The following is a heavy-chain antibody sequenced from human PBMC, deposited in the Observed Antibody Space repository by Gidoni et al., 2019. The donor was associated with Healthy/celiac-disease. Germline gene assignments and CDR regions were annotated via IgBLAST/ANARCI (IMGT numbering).Heavy chain of an antibody. Sequence: EVQLLESGGGLVQPGGALRLSCAASGFTFSSYAMSWVRQAPGKGMEGCSAISGGGGSTYYADSVKGRFTISRDNSKNTLYLQMNSLRAEDTAVYYCAKDCLLGYCSFDYWGQGTLVTVSS. J-gene: IGHJ4*02. CDR2: ISGGGGST. CDR3: AKDCLLGYCSFDY. V-gene: IGHV3-23*01. D-gene: IGHD2-15*01. CDR1: GFTFSSYA.